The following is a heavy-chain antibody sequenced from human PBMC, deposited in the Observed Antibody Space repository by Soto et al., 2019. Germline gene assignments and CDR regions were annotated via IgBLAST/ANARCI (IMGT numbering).Heavy chain of an antibody. CDR1: GFTFGDYA. J-gene: IGHJ4*02. D-gene: IGHD3-22*01. V-gene: IGHV3-49*04. CDR2: IRSKAYGGTT. Sequence: EVQLVESGGGLVQPGRSLRLSCTASGFTFGDYAMSWVRQAPGKGLEWVGFIRSKAYGGTTEYAASVKGRFTISRDDSKSIAYLQMNSLKTEDTAVYYCTREVYYYDSSGYFFLDYWGQGTLVTVSS. CDR3: TREVYYYDSSGYFFLDY.